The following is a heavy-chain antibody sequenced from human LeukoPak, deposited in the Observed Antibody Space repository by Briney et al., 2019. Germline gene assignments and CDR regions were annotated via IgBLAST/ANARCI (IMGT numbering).Heavy chain of an antibody. D-gene: IGHD6-19*01. CDR3: AKVFGVAVAGTRGFFDY. J-gene: IGHJ4*02. CDR2: IRYDGSIK. Sequence: PGGSLRLSCAASGFTFSTYGMHWVRQAQGKGLEWVAFIRYDGSIKYYADSVKGRFTISRDNSKSTLYLQLNSLRAEDTALYYCAKVFGVAVAGTRGFFDYWGQGTLVTVSS. V-gene: IGHV3-30*02. CDR1: GFTFSTYG.